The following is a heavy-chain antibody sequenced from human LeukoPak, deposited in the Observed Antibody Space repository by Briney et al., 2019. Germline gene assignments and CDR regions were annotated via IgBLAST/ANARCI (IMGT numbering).Heavy chain of an antibody. Sequence: GGTLRLSCAASGFTFSSHGMNWVRQAPGKGLEWVSGISLNGVITYYADSVKGRFTISRDNSKGTVSLQMNSLRPEDTAVYYCAKDDAWLQYGDWGRGTLVTVSS. CDR1: GFTFSSHG. V-gene: IGHV3-23*01. CDR3: AKDDAWLQYGD. CDR2: ISLNGVIT. J-gene: IGHJ4*02. D-gene: IGHD5-24*01.